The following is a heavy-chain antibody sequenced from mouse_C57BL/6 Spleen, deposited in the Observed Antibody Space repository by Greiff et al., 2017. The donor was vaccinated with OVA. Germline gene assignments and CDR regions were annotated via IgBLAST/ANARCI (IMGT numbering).Heavy chain of an antibody. CDR1: GYTFTDYY. J-gene: IGHJ3*01. D-gene: IGHD3-2*02. CDR2: IFPGSGSP. Sequence: VQLQQSGPELVKPGASVKISCKASGYTFTDYYINWVKQRPGQGLEWIGWIFPGSGSPYYNEKFKGKATLTVDKSSSTAYMLLSSLTSEDSAVYFCARSDSSGYPRFAYWGQGTLVTVSA. CDR3: ARSDSSGYPRFAY. V-gene: IGHV1-75*01.